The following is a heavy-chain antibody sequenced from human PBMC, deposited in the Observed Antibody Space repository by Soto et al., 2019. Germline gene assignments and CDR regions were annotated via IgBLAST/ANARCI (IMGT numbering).Heavy chain of an antibody. D-gene: IGHD1-26*01. J-gene: IGHJ4*02. CDR1: GGSISSGGYS. Sequence: TLSLTCAVSGGSISSGGYSWNWIRQPPGKGLEWIAYIHHGGTTHYNPSLRSRVTVSVDTAKNQFSLTLSSVTAADTAVYYGATSPGVWEVMDYFDYWGQGTLVTVSS. CDR3: ATSPGVWEVMDYFDY. V-gene: IGHV4-30-2*01. CDR2: IHHGGTT.